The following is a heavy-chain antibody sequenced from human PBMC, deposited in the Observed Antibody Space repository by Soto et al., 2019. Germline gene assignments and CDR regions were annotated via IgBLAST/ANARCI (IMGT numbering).Heavy chain of an antibody. Sequence: GGSLRLSCAGSGFIVSSYYMSWVRQAPGKGLEWISVIYSGGSTYYADSVKGRFTISRDNSENTLYLQLNSLRSEDTAVYYCARPREHLYYYDSSGYPRYYGMDVWGQGTTVTVSS. J-gene: IGHJ6*02. CDR3: ARPREHLYYYDSSGYPRYYGMDV. CDR1: GFIVSSYY. CDR2: IYSGGST. D-gene: IGHD3-22*01. V-gene: IGHV3-53*05.